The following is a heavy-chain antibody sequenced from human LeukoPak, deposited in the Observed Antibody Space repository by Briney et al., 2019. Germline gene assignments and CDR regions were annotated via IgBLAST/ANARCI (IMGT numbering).Heavy chain of an antibody. CDR1: GFTFSDYY. CDR2: ISSSGSTI. Sequence: GGSLRLSCAASGFTFSDYYMSWIRQAPGKGLEWVSYISSSGSTIYYADSVKGRFTISRDNAKNSPYLQMNSLRAEDTAVYYCARSMVRGVIIPYYFDYWGQGTLVTVSS. CDR3: ARSMVRGVIIPYYFDY. D-gene: IGHD3-10*01. J-gene: IGHJ4*02. V-gene: IGHV3-11*01.